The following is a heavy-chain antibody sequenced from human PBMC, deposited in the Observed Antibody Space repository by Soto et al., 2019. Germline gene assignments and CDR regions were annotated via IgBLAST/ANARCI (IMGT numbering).Heavy chain of an antibody. CDR3: ARERGKGPVDY. Sequence: EVQLVESGGGLVKPGGSLRLSCAASGFTFSSYSMNWVRQDPGKGLEWVSSISSSSSYIYYADSVKGRFTISRDNAKNSLYLQMNSLRAEDTAVYYCARERGKGPVDYWGQGTLVTVSS. J-gene: IGHJ4*02. V-gene: IGHV3-21*01. D-gene: IGHD3-16*01. CDR2: ISSSSSYI. CDR1: GFTFSSYS.